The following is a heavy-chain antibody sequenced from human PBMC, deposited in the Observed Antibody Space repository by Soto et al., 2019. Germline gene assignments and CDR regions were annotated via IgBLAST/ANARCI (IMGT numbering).Heavy chain of an antibody. Sequence: TGGSLRLSCAASGFIFRNYWMSWVRQAPGKGLEWVANIKEDGNEKYYVDSVKGRFTISRDNAKNSLYLQMNSLRVEDTAVYYCAISRMARDVYNEGNYWGQGTLVTVSS. V-gene: IGHV3-7*01. D-gene: IGHD1-1*01. CDR1: GFIFRNYW. J-gene: IGHJ4*02. CDR3: AISRMARDVYNEGNY. CDR2: IKEDGNEK.